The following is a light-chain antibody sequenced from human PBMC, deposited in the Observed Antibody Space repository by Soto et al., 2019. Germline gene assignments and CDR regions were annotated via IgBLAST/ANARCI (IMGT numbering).Light chain of an antibody. CDR3: ASYTSTSTSVL. V-gene: IGLV2-14*01. J-gene: IGLJ3*02. CDR1: NSDIGGYNY. Sequence: QSALTQPASVSGSPGQSITISCTGTNSDIGGYNYVSWYQQHPGKAPKLMIYEVTNRPSGVSNRFSGSKSGNTASLPISGLQAEDEADYYCASYTSTSTSVLFGGGTKLTVL. CDR2: EVT.